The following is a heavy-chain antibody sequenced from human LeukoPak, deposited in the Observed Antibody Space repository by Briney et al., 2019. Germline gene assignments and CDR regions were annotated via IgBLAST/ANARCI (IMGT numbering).Heavy chain of an antibody. Sequence: SETLSLTCTVSGGSVNSVSYYWDWIRQPPGKGLEWIGNVYVSGSTKYNPSLKSRVSISLDTSNNQFSLKLTSVTAADTAVYFCARNPLSTNDFDIWGQGTMVTVSS. D-gene: IGHD1-1*01. J-gene: IGHJ3*02. V-gene: IGHV4-61*01. CDR2: VYVSGST. CDR3: ARNPLSTNDFDI. CDR1: GGSVNSVSYY.